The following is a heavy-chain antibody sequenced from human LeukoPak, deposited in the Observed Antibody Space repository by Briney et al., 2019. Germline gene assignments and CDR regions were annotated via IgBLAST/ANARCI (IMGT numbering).Heavy chain of an antibody. V-gene: IGHV1-2*02. CDR2: INPNGGGT. CDR1: GYTFTGYY. CDR3: ARVCYAKDIVVVPAYYYYYLDV. J-gene: IGHJ6*03. D-gene: IGHD2-2*01. Sequence: ASVKVSCKASGYTFTGYYMHWVRQAPGQGLEWMGWINPNGGGTNYAQKFQGRVTMTRDTSISTAYMEVSRLRSDDTAVYYCARVCYAKDIVVVPAYYYYYLDVWGKGTTVTVSS.